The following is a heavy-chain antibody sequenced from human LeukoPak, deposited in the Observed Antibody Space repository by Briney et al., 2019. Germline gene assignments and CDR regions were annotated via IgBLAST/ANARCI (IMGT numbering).Heavy chain of an antibody. V-gene: IGHV3-30*03. D-gene: IGHD5-18*01. CDR2: ISYDGSNK. Sequence: GGSLRLSCAASGFTFSSYGMHWVRQAPGKGLEWVAVISYDGSNKYYADSVKGRFTISRDNSKNTLYLQMNSLRAEDTAVYYCARVPQRGYSYGYRGNFDYWGQGTLVTVSS. CDR3: ARVPQRGYSYGYRGNFDY. CDR1: GFTFSSYG. J-gene: IGHJ4*02.